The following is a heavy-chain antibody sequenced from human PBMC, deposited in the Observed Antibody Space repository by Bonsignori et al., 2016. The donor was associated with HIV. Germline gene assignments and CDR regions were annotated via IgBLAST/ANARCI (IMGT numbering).Heavy chain of an antibody. D-gene: IGHD3-10*01. Sequence: PGKGLEWIGYLYNSGSTNYNPSLKSRVTISVDTSKNQFSLNLRSVTAADTAVYYCARAQGVRGVISSRGPFSNYYYMDVWGKGTTVTVSS. CDR3: ARAQGVRGVISSRGPFSNYYYMDV. J-gene: IGHJ6*03. CDR2: LYNSGST. V-gene: IGHV4-59*13.